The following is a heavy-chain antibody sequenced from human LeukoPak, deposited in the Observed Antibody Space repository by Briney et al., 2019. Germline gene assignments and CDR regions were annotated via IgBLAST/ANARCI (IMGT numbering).Heavy chain of an antibody. Sequence: SETLSLTCAVSGGSISSGGYSWSWIRQPPGKGLEWIGYIYHSGSTYYNPSLKSRVTISVDRSKNQFSLKLSPVTAADTAVYYCASWFEYYFDYWGQGTLVTVSS. J-gene: IGHJ4*02. CDR3: ASWFEYYFDY. CDR1: GGSISSGGYS. V-gene: IGHV4-30-2*01. D-gene: IGHD3-10*01. CDR2: IYHSGST.